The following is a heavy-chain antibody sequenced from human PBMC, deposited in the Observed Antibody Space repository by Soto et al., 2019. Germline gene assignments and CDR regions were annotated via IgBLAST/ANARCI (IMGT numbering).Heavy chain of an antibody. CDR2: INPSGGST. J-gene: IGHJ6*02. CDR1: GYTFTSYY. V-gene: IGHV1-46*01. Sequence: ASVKVSCKASGYTFTSYYMHWVRQASGQWLEWMGIINPSGGSTSYAQKFQGRVTMTRDTSTSTVYMELSSLRSEDTAVYYCAREIVVPAVMAFYYYYGMDVWGQGTTVTSP. D-gene: IGHD2-2*01. CDR3: AREIVVPAVMAFYYYYGMDV.